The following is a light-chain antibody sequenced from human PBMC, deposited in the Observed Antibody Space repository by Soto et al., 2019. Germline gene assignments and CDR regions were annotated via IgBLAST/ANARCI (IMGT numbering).Light chain of an antibody. CDR3: QQYNSYPV. CDR2: KAS. Sequence: DIQMTQSPSTLSASVGDRVTITCRASQSISSWLAWYQQKPGKAPKLPIYKASSLESGVPSRFSGSGSGTEFTLTISSLQPDDFATYYCQQYNSYPVFGQGTKLEIK. V-gene: IGKV1-5*03. J-gene: IGKJ2*01. CDR1: QSISSW.